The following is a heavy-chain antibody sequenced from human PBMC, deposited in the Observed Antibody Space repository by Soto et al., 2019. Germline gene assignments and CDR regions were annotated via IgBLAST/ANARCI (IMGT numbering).Heavy chain of an antibody. CDR1: GYTFTSYA. J-gene: IGHJ5*02. D-gene: IGHD2-15*01. Sequence: QVQLVQSGAEVKKPGASVKVSCKASGYTFTSYAMHWVRQAPGQRLEWMGWINAGNGNTKYSQKFQGRVTITRDTSASTAYMELSSLRSEDTAVYYCARDRRYCSGGSCYLGTNWFDPWGQGTLVTGSS. CDR3: ARDRRYCSGGSCYLGTNWFDP. CDR2: INAGNGNT. V-gene: IGHV1-3*01.